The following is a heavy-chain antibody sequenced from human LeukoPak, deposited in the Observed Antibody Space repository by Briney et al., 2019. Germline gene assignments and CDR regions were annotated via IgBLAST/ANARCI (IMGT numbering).Heavy chain of an antibody. J-gene: IGHJ4*02. V-gene: IGHV4-34*01. D-gene: IGHD2-15*01. Sequence: SSETLSLTCAVYGVSFSGYYWSWIRQPPGKGLEWIGEINHSGSTNYNPSLKSRVTISVDTSKNQFSLKLSSVTAADTAVYYCARVGCSGGSCEFDYWGQGTLVTVSS. CDR3: ARVGCSGGSCEFDY. CDR2: INHSGST. CDR1: GVSFSGYY.